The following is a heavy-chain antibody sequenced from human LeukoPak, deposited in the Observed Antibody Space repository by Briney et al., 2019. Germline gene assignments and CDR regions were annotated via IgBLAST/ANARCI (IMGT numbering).Heavy chain of an antibody. V-gene: IGHV3-30-3*01. J-gene: IGHJ5*02. CDR2: IAYDGSHK. CDR1: GFTFSKYA. CDR3: SRDQLYCSDGTCSAHNWFDP. Sequence: GGSLRLSCAASGFTFSKYAFHWVRQAPGKGLEGVAIIAYDGSHKYYADSVKGRFSISRYNSNNTVLLQMNSLRPADTAVYYCSRDQLYCSDGTCSAHNWFDPWGQGTLVTVSS. D-gene: IGHD2-8*01.